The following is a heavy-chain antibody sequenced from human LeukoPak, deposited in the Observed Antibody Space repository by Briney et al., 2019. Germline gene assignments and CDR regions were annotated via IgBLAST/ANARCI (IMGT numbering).Heavy chain of an antibody. Sequence: ASVKVSCKASGYTFTGYYMHWVRQAPGQGLERMGWINPNSGGTNYAQKFQGRVTMTRDTSISTAYMELSRLRSDDTAVYYCARAPNYCSSTSCQSLGYWGQGTLVTVSS. CDR3: ARAPNYCSSTSCQSLGY. D-gene: IGHD2-2*01. CDR2: INPNSGGT. CDR1: GYTFTGYY. J-gene: IGHJ4*02. V-gene: IGHV1-2*02.